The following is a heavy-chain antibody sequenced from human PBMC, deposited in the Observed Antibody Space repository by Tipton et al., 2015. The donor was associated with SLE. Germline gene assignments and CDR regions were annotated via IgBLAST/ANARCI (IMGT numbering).Heavy chain of an antibody. J-gene: IGHJ4*02. V-gene: IGHV4-59*08. D-gene: IGHD4-17*01. CDR3: VRGLGYGDLLDY. CDR1: GGSISSYY. Sequence: TLSLTCTVSGGSISSYYWSWIRQPPGKGLEWIGYIYYSGSTNYNPSLKSRVTISVDTSKNQFSLKLSSVTAADTAVYYCVRGLGYGDLLDYWGQGTLVTVSS. CDR2: IYYSGST.